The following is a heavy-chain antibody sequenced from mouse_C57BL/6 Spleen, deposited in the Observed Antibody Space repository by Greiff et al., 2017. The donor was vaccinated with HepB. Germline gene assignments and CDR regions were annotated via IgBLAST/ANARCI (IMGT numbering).Heavy chain of an antibody. CDR1: GFSLTSYA. V-gene: IGHV2-9-1*01. D-gene: IGHD2-12*01. J-gene: IGHJ4*01. CDR3: ARTPFFYSFYAMDY. Sequence: VQVVESGPGLVAPSQSLSITCTVSGFSLTSYAISWVRQPPGKGLEWLGVIWTGGGTNYNSALKSRLSISKDNSKSQVFLKMNSLQTDDTARYYCARTPFFYSFYAMDYWGQGTSVTVSS. CDR2: IWTGGGT.